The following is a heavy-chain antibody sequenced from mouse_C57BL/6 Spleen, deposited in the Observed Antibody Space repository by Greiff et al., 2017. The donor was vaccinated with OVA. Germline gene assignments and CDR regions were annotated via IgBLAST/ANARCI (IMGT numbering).Heavy chain of an antibody. CDR3: ARHEGSYYYGSRYAMDY. Sequence: QVQLQQSGAELVKPGASVKLSCKASGYTFTESTIHWVKQRSGQGLEWIGWFYPGSGSIKYNEKFKDKATLTADKSSSTVYMELSRLTSEDSAVYFCARHEGSYYYGSRYAMDYWGQGTSVTVSS. CDR2: FYPGSGSI. CDR1: GYTFTEST. J-gene: IGHJ4*01. V-gene: IGHV1-62-2*01. D-gene: IGHD1-1*01.